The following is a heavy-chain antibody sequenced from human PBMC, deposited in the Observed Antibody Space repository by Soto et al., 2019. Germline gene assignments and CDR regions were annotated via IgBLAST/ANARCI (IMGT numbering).Heavy chain of an antibody. V-gene: IGHV4-31*02. CDR1: GGSISSGDCY. D-gene: IGHD2-21*02. Sequence: RTSETLSLTCTVSGGSISSGDCYWSWVRQHPGKGLEWIGYRSYSGSTYYNPSLKSRVTIVVDTSRNQFSLRLSSVTAADTAVYYCAREGGLAYCGGDCLYNWFDPWGQGTLVTVSS. CDR2: RSYSGST. CDR3: AREGGLAYCGGDCLYNWFDP. J-gene: IGHJ5*02.